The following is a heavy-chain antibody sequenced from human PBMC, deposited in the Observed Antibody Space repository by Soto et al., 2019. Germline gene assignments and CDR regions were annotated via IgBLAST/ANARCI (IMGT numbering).Heavy chain of an antibody. CDR1: GYTFTSYD. D-gene: IGHD3-9*01. CDR2: MNPNSGNT. V-gene: IGHV1-8*01. CDR3: ARADYDILTGYYGSFACDI. Sequence: ASVKVSCKASGYTFTSYDINWVRQATGQGLEWMGWMNPNSGNTGYAQKFQGRVTMTRNTSISTAYMELSSLRSEDTAVYYCARADYDILTGYYGSFACDIWGQGTMVTVSS. J-gene: IGHJ3*02.